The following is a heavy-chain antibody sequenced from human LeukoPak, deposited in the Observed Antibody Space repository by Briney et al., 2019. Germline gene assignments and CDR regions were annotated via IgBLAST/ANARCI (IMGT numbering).Heavy chain of an antibody. CDR3: ARDKIVGASKFDY. V-gene: IGHV3-7*01. J-gene: IGHJ4*02. Sequence: GGSLRLSCAVTGFTFSNYWMSWVRQAPGKGLEWVAHIKQDESEKYYVDSVKGRFTISRDNAKNSLYLQMNSLRAEDTAIYYCARDKIVGASKFDYWGQGTLVTVSS. CDR2: IKQDESEK. CDR1: GFTFSNYW. D-gene: IGHD1-26*01.